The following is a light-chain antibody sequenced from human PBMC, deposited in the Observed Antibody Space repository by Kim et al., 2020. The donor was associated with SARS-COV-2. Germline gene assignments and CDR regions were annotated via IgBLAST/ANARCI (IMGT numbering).Light chain of an antibody. CDR1: QSVLYSPDNRNC. J-gene: IGKJ2*01. CDR3: QQYLGSPPYT. Sequence: IVMTQSPDSLAVSLGERATINCKSSQSVLYSPDNRNCLAWYQHKPGQPPKLLIYSASTREFGVPDRFTGSGSVTDFTLTISSLQAEDVAVYYCQQYLGSPPYTFGQGTKLEI. V-gene: IGKV4-1*01. CDR2: SAS.